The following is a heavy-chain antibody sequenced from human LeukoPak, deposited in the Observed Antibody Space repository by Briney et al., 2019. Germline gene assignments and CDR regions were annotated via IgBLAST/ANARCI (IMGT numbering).Heavy chain of an antibody. J-gene: IGHJ6*03. CDR1: GGTFSSYA. CDR2: IIPIFGTA. CDR3: AREGSYYYYMDV. D-gene: IGHD3-10*01. V-gene: IGHV1-69*05. Sequence: GASVKVSCKASGGTFSSYAISWVRQAPGQGLEWMGGIIPIFGTANYAQKFQGRVTITTDESTSTAYMELSSLRSEDTAVYYCAREGSYYYYMDVWGKGTTVTVSS.